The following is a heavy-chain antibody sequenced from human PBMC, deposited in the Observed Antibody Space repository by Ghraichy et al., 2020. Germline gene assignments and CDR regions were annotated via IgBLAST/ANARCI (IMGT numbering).Heavy chain of an antibody. CDR1: GGSFSGYY. Sequence: SETLSLTCAVYGGSFSGYYWSWIRQPPGKGLEWIGEINHSGSTNYNPSLKSRVTISVDTSKNQFSLKLSSVTAADTAVYYCARDSHGGNSRASWYFDLWGRGTLVTVSS. D-gene: IGHD4-23*01. J-gene: IGHJ2*01. CDR2: INHSGST. V-gene: IGHV4-34*01. CDR3: ARDSHGGNSRASWYFDL.